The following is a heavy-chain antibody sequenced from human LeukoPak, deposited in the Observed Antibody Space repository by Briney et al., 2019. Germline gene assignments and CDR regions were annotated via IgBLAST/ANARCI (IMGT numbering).Heavy chain of an antibody. CDR2: IYYSGST. CDR3: ARRGYYYGMDV. CDR1: GGSISSYY. V-gene: IGHV4-59*08. Sequence: SETLSLTCTVSGGSISSYYWSWIRQPPGKGLEWIGYIYYSGSTNYNPSLKSRVTISVDTSKNQFSLKLSSVTAADTAVYYCARRGYYYGMDVWGQGTTVTVSS. J-gene: IGHJ6*02.